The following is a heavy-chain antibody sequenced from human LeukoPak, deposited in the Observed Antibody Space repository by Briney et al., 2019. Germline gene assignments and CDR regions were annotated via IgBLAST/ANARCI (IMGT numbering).Heavy chain of an antibody. CDR1: GFTFSHYY. CDR3: ARDYSESEYFFDY. Sequence: GGSLRLSCVTSGFTFSHYYMTWIRQAPGKGLEWVSYISGTGNNKYYADSVKGRFTISRDNAQNSLYLQMSSLRAEDTAMYYCARDYSESEYFFDYWGQGTLVTVSS. J-gene: IGHJ4*02. V-gene: IGHV3-11*01. CDR2: ISGTGNNK. D-gene: IGHD1-26*01.